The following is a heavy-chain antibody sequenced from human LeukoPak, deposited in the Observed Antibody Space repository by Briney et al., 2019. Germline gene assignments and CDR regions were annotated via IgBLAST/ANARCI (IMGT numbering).Heavy chain of an antibody. CDR1: GFTFSSFA. J-gene: IGHJ6*03. CDR3: AREYYDFWSGTYYYYYYYMDV. V-gene: IGHV3-23*01. Sequence: GGSLRLSCAASGFTFSSFAMSWVRQAPGKGLEWVSVISDSGDSTYYADSVKGRFTISRDNAKNSLYLQMNSLRAEDTAVYYCAREYYDFWSGTYYYYYYYMDVWGKGTTVTVSS. D-gene: IGHD3-3*01. CDR2: ISDSGDST.